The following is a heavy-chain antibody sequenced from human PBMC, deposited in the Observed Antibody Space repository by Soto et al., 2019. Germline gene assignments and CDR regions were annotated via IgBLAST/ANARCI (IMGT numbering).Heavy chain of an antibody. J-gene: IGHJ4*02. V-gene: IGHV3-30*18. CDR1: GFTFSTYG. CDR2: ISYDGNNK. Sequence: QVQLVESGGGVVQPGRSLRLSCAASGFTFSTYGMHWVRQAPGKGLEWVAVISYDGNNKYYADSVKGRFTIARDNSKNRLFLQMDGLRAEDTAVYYCAKDHLPSTVTTPGYWGQGTLVTVSS. D-gene: IGHD4-17*01. CDR3: AKDHLPSTVTTPGY.